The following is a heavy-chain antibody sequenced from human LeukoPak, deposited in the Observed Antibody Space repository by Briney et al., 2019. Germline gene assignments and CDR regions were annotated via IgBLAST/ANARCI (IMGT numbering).Heavy chain of an antibody. J-gene: IGHJ4*02. CDR2: IIPIFGTA. D-gene: IGHD1-26*01. CDR3: ARDRYSGSYWGYYFDY. CDR1: GYTFTSYA. V-gene: IGHV1-69*13. Sequence: ASVKVSCKASGYTFTSYAISWVRQAPGQGLEWMGGIIPIFGTANYAQKFQGRVTITADESTSTAYMELSSLRSEDAAVYYCARDRYSGSYWGYYFDYWGQGTLVTVSS.